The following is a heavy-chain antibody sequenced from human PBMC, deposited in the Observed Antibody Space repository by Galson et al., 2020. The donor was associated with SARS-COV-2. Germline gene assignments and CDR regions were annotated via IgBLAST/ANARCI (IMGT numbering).Heavy chain of an antibody. CDR1: GFTFSSYS. Sequence: NSGGSLRLSCAASGFTFSSYSMNWVRQAPGKGLEWVSSISSSSSYIYYADSVKGRFTISRDNAKNSLYLQMNSLRAEDTAVYYCATSNPMVRTNWFDPWGQGTLVTVSS. CDR2: ISSSSSYI. CDR3: ATSNPMVRTNWFDP. J-gene: IGHJ5*02. D-gene: IGHD3-10*01. V-gene: IGHV3-21*01.